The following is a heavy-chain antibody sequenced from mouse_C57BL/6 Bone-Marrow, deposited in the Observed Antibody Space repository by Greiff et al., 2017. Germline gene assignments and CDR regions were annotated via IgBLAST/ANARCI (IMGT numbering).Heavy chain of an antibody. Sequence: EVNVVESGGDLVKPGGSLKLSCAASGFTFSSYGMSWVRQTPDKRLEWVATISSGGSYTYYPDSVKGRFTISRDNAKNTLYLQMSSLKSEDTAMYYCARQESMDYWGQGTSVTVSS. V-gene: IGHV5-6*01. J-gene: IGHJ4*01. CDR3: ARQESMDY. CDR1: GFTFSSYG. CDR2: ISSGGSYT.